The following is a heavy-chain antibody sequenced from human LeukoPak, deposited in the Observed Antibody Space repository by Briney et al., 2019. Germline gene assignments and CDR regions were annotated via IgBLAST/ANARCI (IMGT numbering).Heavy chain of an antibody. J-gene: IGHJ4*02. D-gene: IGHD3-9*01. CDR1: GFTFSRYA. V-gene: IGHV3-23*01. CDR3: AKADGLRYFDWLWVDF. Sequence: GGSLSLSCAACGFTFSRYAMAWVRQAPGRGLEWVSSLSDSGGSTFYADSVSGRFTISRDNSKNMLYLQMNTLRVEDTAVYYCAKADGLRYFDWLWVDFWGQGPLVSVSS. CDR2: LSDSGGST.